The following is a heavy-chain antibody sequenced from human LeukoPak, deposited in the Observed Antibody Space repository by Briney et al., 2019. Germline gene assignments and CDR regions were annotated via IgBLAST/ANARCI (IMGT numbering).Heavy chain of an antibody. CDR1: GFTFNDYY. CDR3: ANLPVRRRYCSGGSCQTGDY. D-gene: IGHD2-15*01. CDR2: ISSSGSTI. J-gene: IGHJ4*02. V-gene: IGHV3-11*04. Sequence: PGGSLRLSCAASGFTFNDYYMSWIRQAPGKGLEWVSYISSSGSTIYYADSVKGRFTISRDNAKNSLYLQMNSLRAEDTAVYYCANLPVRRRYCSGGSCQTGDYWGQGTLVTVSS.